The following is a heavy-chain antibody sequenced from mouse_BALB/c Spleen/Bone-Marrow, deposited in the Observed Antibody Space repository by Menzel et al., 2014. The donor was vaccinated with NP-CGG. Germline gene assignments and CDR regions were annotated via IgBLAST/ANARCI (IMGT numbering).Heavy chain of an antibody. J-gene: IGHJ4*01. V-gene: IGHV1S81*02. Sequence: QVQLQQSGAELVKPGASVKLSCKASGYTFTSYYLYWVKQRPGQGLEWIGEINPSNGGTNFNERFKSKASLTVDKSSSTAYMQLNSLTSEDSAVYYCTRRSLLSDYYSMDSWGQGTSVTVSS. D-gene: IGHD2-10*01. CDR3: TRRSLLSDYYSMDS. CDR2: INPSNGGT. CDR1: GYTFTSYY.